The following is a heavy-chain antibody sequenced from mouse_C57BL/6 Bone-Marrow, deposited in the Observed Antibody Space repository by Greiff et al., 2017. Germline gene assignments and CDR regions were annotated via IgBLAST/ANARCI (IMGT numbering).Heavy chain of an antibody. Sequence: QVQLQQSGAELVKPGASVKMSCKASGYTFTSYWITWVKQRPGQGLEWIGDIYPGSGSTNYNEKFKSKATLTVDTSSSTAYMQLSRLTSEDAEVYYGARPYYSNYWYFDVWGTGTTVTVSS. D-gene: IGHD2-5*01. CDR1: GYTFTSYW. J-gene: IGHJ1*03. V-gene: IGHV1-55*01. CDR2: IYPGSGST. CDR3: ARPYYSNYWYFDV.